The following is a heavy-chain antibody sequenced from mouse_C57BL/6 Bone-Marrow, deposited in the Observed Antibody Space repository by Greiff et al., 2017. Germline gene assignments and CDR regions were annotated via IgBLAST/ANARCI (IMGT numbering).Heavy chain of an antibody. CDR3: ARGYDYDYAMDY. V-gene: IGHV1-39*01. CDR2: INPNYGTT. D-gene: IGHD2-4*01. J-gene: IGHJ4*01. Sequence: EVKLLESGAELMKPGASVKISCKASGYSFTDYNMNWVKQSNGKSLEWIGVINPNYGTTSYNQKFKGKATLTVDQSSSTAYMQLNSLTSEDSAVYYCARGYDYDYAMDYWGQGTSVTVSS. CDR1: GYSFTDYN.